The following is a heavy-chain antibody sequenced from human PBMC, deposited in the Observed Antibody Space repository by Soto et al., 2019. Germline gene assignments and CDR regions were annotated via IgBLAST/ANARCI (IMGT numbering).Heavy chain of an antibody. D-gene: IGHD3-22*01. J-gene: IGHJ4*02. Sequence: SKTLSLTCTVSGGSISSYYWSWIRQPAGKGLEWIGRIYTSGSTNYNPSLKSRVTMSVDTSKNQFSLKLSSVTAADTAVYYCAREYYYDSSGSNYFDCWGQGTLVTGSS. CDR1: GGSISSYY. CDR3: AREYYYDSSGSNYFDC. V-gene: IGHV4-4*07. CDR2: IYTSGST.